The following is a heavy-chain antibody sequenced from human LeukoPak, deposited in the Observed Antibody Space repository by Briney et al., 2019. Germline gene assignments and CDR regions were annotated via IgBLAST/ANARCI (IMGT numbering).Heavy chain of an antibody. CDR2: ISGYSGST. J-gene: IGHJ4*02. V-gene: IGHV3-23*01. CDR3: AKELEATVTTFFDY. D-gene: IGHD4-17*01. CDR1: GFTFTSYA. Sequence: GGSLKLSCAASGFTFTSYAISWVRQAPGQGLEWISSISGYSGSTYYADTVQGRVTISRDNSKNTAYLQMNSLRAEDTAVYYCAKELEATVTTFFDYWGQGTLVTVSS.